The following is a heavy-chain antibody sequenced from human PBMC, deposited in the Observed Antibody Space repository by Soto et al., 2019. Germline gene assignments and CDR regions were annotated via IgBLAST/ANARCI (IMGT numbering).Heavy chain of an antibody. Sequence: QVQLVQSGAEVKAPGSSVKVSCKASGGGNLRDYRTTWVRRAPGQGLEWVGAIIPTLGSANYAPKFQGRGTITADESTNSVYRELRSLRSDDPAVYYCARGGEGYNFGAVYWGQGTPVTVSS. J-gene: IGHJ4*02. CDR2: IIPTLGSA. D-gene: IGHD5-12*01. V-gene: IGHV1-69*01. CDR1: GGGNLRDYR. CDR3: ARGGEGYNFGAVY.